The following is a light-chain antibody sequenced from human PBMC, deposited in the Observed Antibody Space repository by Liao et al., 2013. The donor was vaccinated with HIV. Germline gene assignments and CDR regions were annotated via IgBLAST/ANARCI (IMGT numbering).Light chain of an antibody. CDR1: KLGEKY. CDR2: QDN. V-gene: IGLV3-25*03. CDR3: QSADSSGTYV. Sequence: SYELTQPPSVSVSPGQTASITCSGDKLGEKYACWYQQKPGQSPVLVIYQDNKRPSGIPERFSGSSSGTTVTLTISGVQAEDEADYYCQSADSSGTYVFGTGTKVTVL. J-gene: IGLJ1*01.